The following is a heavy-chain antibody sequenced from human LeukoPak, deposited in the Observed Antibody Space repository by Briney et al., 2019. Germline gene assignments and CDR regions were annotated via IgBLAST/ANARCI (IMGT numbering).Heavy chain of an antibody. CDR3: ARRDGAYSHPYDY. Sequence: GGSLRLSCAASGFTLSSYSMHWVRQAPGKGLEFVSAISKNGRNTYYGNSMKGRFTISRDISKNTLYLQMGSLRAEDTAVYYGARRDGAYSHPYDYWGQGTLVTVSS. CDR2: ISKNGRNT. J-gene: IGHJ4*02. D-gene: IGHD4-23*01. CDR1: GFTLSSYS. V-gene: IGHV3-64*01.